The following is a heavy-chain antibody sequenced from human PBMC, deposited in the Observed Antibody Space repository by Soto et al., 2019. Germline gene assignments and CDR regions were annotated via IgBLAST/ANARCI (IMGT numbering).Heavy chain of an antibody. V-gene: IGHV4-61*01. CDR2: IYYSGST. J-gene: IGHJ4*02. D-gene: IGHD4-4*01. Sequence: SETLSLTCTVSGGSVSSGSYYWSWIRQPPGKGLEWIGYIYYSGSTNYNPSLKSRVTISVDTSKNQFSLKLSSVTAADTAMYYCAGRYGYSFDYWGQGTLVTVSS. CDR3: AGRYGYSFDY. CDR1: GGSVSSGSYY.